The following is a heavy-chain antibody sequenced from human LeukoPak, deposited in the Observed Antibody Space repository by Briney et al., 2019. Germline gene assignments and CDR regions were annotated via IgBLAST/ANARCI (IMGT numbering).Heavy chain of an antibody. CDR3: ARSAIFGVVDV. V-gene: IGHV4-59*01. CDR1: GGSISSYY. Sequence: NASETLSLTCTVSGGSISSYYWSWIRQPLGKGLEWIGYIYYSGSTNYNPSLKSRVTISVDTSKNQFSLKLSSVTAADTAVYYCARSAIFGVVDVWGKGTTVTVSS. CDR2: IYYSGST. D-gene: IGHD3-3*01. J-gene: IGHJ6*04.